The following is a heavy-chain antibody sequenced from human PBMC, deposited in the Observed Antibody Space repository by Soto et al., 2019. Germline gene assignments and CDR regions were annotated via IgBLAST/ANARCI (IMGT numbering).Heavy chain of an antibody. J-gene: IGHJ6*02. V-gene: IGHV1-69*06. CDR3: ARGGETTDLYYYYYGMDV. D-gene: IGHD4-4*01. CDR2: NIPIFGTA. Sequence: QVQLVQSGAEVKKPGSSVKVSCKASGGTFSSYAISWVRQAPGQGLEWMGGNIPIFGTANYAQKFQGRVTITADKSTSTADMELSSLRSEDTAVYYCARGGETTDLYYYYYGMDVWGQGTTVTVSS. CDR1: GGTFSSYA.